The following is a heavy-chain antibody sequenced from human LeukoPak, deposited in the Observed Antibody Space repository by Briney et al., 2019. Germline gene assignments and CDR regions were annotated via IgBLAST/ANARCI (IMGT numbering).Heavy chain of an antibody. CDR2: ITSDGNYV. J-gene: IGHJ6*02. CDR1: GFIFSAYS. D-gene: IGHD6-13*01. V-gene: IGHV3-21*01. CDR3: ARDRALWAAAGFYYYYGMDV. Sequence: PGGSLRLSCAASGFIFSAYSMNWARQAPGKGLEWVSSITSDGNYVYYIDSVKGRFTISRDNAKKSLFLQMNSLRAEDTAVYYCARDRALWAAAGFYYYYGMDVWGQGTTVTVSS.